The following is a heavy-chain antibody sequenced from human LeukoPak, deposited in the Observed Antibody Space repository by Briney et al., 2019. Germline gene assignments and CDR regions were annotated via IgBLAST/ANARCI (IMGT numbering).Heavy chain of an antibody. V-gene: IGHV5-51*01. CDR3: ARRTGYYFDY. Sequence: GESLKISCKGSEYSFTSYWVAWVRQMPGKGLEWMGIIYPGDSDTRYSPSFQGQVTISADRSISTAYLQWSSLKASDNAMYYCARRTGYYFDYWGQGTLVTVSS. J-gene: IGHJ4*02. CDR1: EYSFTSYW. CDR2: IYPGDSDT.